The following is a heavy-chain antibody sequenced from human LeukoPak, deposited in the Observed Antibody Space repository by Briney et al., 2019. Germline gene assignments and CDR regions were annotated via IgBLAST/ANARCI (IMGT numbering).Heavy chain of an antibody. CDR2: IYHSGST. J-gene: IGHJ5*02. V-gene: IGHV4-38-2*01. CDR1: GYSISSGYY. CDR3: ARGWQRDWFDP. Sequence: PSETLSLTCAVSGYSISSGYYWGWIRQPPGKGLEWIGSIYHSGSTYYNPSLKSRVTISVDTSKNQFSLKLSSVTAADTAVYYCARGWQRDWFDPWGQGTLVTVSS. D-gene: IGHD6-25*01.